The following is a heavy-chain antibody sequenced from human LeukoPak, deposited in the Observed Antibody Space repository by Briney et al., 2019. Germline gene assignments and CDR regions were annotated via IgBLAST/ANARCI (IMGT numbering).Heavy chain of an antibody. J-gene: IGHJ5*02. CDR3: ARQRRVMVRGDNGYRQNWFDP. CDR2: MNPNSGNT. V-gene: IGHV1-8*01. Sequence: ASVKVSCKASGYTFTSYDINWVRQATGQGLEWMGWMNPNSGNTGYAQKFQGRVTMTRNTSISTAYMELSSLRSEDTAVYYCARQRRVMVRGDNGYRQNWFDPWGQGTLVTVSS. CDR1: GYTFTSYD. D-gene: IGHD3-10*01.